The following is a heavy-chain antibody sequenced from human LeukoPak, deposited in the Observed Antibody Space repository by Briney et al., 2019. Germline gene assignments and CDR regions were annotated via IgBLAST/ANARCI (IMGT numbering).Heavy chain of an antibody. CDR1: GFTFSNAW. Sequence: GGSLRLSCAASGFTFSNAWMSWVRQAPGKGLEWVGRIKSKTDGGTTDYAAPVKGRFTISRDDSKNTLYLQMNSLKTEDTAVYYCTTGARRPGAAAAAYWGQGTLVTVSS. D-gene: IGHD6-13*01. V-gene: IGHV3-15*01. CDR2: IKSKTDGGTT. CDR3: TTGARRPGAAAAAY. J-gene: IGHJ4*02.